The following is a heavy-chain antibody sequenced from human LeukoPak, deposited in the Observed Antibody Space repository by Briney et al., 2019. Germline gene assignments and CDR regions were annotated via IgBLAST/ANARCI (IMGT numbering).Heavy chain of an antibody. J-gene: IGHJ4*02. CDR1: GYTFTSYG. D-gene: IGHD3-10*01. Sequence: ASVKVFCKASGYTFTSYGISWVRQAPGQGLEWMGWISAYNGNTNYAQKLQGRVTMTTDTSTSTAYMELRSLRSDDTAVYYCARELSDITMVRGVIPFDYWGQGTLVTVSS. V-gene: IGHV1-18*01. CDR2: ISAYNGNT. CDR3: ARELSDITMVRGVIPFDY.